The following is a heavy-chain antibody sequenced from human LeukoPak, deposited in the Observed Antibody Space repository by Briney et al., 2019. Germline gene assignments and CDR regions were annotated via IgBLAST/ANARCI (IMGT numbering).Heavy chain of an antibody. J-gene: IGHJ6*02. CDR3: ARGLYDFWSGFNYYGMDV. Sequence: SQTLSLTCTVSGGSISSGSYYWSWIRQPAGKGLEWIGRIYTSGSTNYNPSIKSRVTISVDTSKNQFSLKLSSVTAADTAVYYCARGLYDFWSGFNYYGMDVWGQGTTVTVSS. V-gene: IGHV4-61*02. CDR2: IYTSGST. D-gene: IGHD3-3*01. CDR1: GGSISSGSYY.